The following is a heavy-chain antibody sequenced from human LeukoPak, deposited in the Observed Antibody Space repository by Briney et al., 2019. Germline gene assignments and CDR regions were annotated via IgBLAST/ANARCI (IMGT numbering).Heavy chain of an antibody. CDR2: ISGNGDTT. Sequence: GGSLRLSCTASGFTFSSNAMSWVRQAPGKGREWVLVISGNGDTTYYADSARGRFTISTDNFKDTLYLQMNSLRAEDTAVYHCARDFTGGGRFSDLWDRATLVTDPS. CDR3: ARDFTGGGRFSDL. V-gene: IGHV3-23*01. J-gene: IGHJ2*01. CDR1: GFTFSSNA. D-gene: IGHD1-14*01.